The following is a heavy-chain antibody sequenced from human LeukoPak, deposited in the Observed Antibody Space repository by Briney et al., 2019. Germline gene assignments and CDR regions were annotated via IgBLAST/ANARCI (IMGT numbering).Heavy chain of an antibody. J-gene: IGHJ5*02. CDR1: GGTFSSYT. Sequence: SVKVSCKASGGTFSSYTISWVRQAPGQGLEWMGRIIPILGIANYAQKFQGRVTITADKSTSTAYMELSSLRSEDTAVYYCACSTYYDFWSGCYFYPWGQGTLVTVSS. V-gene: IGHV1-69*02. CDR3: ACSTYYDFWSGCYFYP. D-gene: IGHD3-3*01. CDR2: IIPILGIA.